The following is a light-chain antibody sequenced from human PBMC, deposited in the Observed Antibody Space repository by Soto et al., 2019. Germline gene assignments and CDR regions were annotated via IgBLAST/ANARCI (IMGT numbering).Light chain of an antibody. J-gene: IGKJ2*01. CDR3: QQYGRSYT. Sequence: EIVLTQSPGTLSLSPGERATLSCRAGQRVGSTYLAWYQQKPGQAPRLLIYGASSRATGIPDRFSGSGSGTDFTLTISIVEPEDFAVYYCQQYGRSYTFGQGTKLEIK. CDR2: GAS. V-gene: IGKV3-20*01. CDR1: QRVGSTY.